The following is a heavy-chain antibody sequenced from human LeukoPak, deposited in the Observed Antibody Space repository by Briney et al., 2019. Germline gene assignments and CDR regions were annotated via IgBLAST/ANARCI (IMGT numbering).Heavy chain of an antibody. D-gene: IGHD3-22*01. Sequence: GALRLSCAASGFIFSSYGMNWVRQAPGKGLEWVSYISGSSSTIYCADSVKGRFTISRDNSKNTLYLQMNSLRAEDTAMYYCARVPHYYDSSGYYYFDYWGQGTLVTVSS. V-gene: IGHV3-48*01. CDR2: ISGSSSTI. CDR3: ARVPHYYDSSGYYYFDY. J-gene: IGHJ4*02. CDR1: GFIFSSYG.